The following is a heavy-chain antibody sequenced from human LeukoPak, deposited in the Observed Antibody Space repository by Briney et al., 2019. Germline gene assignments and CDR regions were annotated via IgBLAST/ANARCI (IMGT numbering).Heavy chain of an antibody. CDR2: ISYDGSNK. J-gene: IGHJ4*02. D-gene: IGHD6-19*01. CDR3: AKDHSSGSFDY. Sequence: PGRSLRLSCAASGFTFDDYAMHWVRQAPGKGLEWVAVISYDGSNKYYADSVKGRFTISRDNSKNTLYLQMNSLRAEDTAVYYCAKDHSSGSFDYWGQGTLVTVSS. V-gene: IGHV3-30*18. CDR1: GFTFDDYA.